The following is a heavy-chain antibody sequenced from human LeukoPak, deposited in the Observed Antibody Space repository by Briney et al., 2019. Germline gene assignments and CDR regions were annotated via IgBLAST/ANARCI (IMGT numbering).Heavy chain of an antibody. Sequence: SETLSLTCAVYGASFSGYYWSWIRQPPGKGLEWTGEINHSESTNYNPSLKSRVTILVDTSKNQFSLKLSSVTVAVTAVYYCARGVVVVPDANYYYYMDVWGKGTTVTVSS. V-gene: IGHV4-34*01. J-gene: IGHJ6*03. D-gene: IGHD2-2*01. CDR3: ARGVVVVPDANYYYYMDV. CDR1: GASFSGYY. CDR2: INHSEST.